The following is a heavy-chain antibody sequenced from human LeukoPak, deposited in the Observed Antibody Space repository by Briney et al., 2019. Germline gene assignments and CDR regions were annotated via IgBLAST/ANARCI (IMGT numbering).Heavy chain of an antibody. CDR1: GGSIIGHW. CDR3: ARRNTADASIDF. D-gene: IGHD4-17*01. V-gene: IGHV4-59*08. Sequence: SETLSLTCSVSGGSIIGHWWSWIRQPPGKGLEWIGDVFYSGSNNYNPSLKSRLTLSLDTSKNQFSLNLRSVTATDTAMYYCARRNTADASIDFWGQGTLVTASS. J-gene: IGHJ4*02. CDR2: VFYSGSN.